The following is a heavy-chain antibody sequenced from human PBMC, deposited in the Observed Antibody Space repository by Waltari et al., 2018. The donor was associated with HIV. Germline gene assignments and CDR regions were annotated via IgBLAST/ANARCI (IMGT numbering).Heavy chain of an antibody. CDR1: GGSVTSGTYY. Sequence: QLQLQESGPGLVTPSETLSVTCTVSGGSVTSGTYYWGWVRQPPGQGREWIGSIYYSGDSYYNPSVKSRVTMAVDTSKNQFSLRLNSVTAADTALYYCARLDMVKTLIDYWGQGTLVTVSS. J-gene: IGHJ4*02. V-gene: IGHV4-39*01. CDR3: ARLDMVKTLIDY. CDR2: IYYSGDS. D-gene: IGHD2-8*01.